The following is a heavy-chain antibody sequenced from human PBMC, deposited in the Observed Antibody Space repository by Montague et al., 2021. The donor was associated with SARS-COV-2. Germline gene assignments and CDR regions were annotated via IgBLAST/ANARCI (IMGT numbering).Heavy chain of an antibody. D-gene: IGHD2-8*02. V-gene: IGHV4-59*12. CDR1: SGSLSGYY. Sequence: SETLSLTCTASSGSLSGYYWNWIRQPPGKGLEWIGFTHYSGTTEYNPSLKSRLNMSLDTSKNQFSLTLNSVTAADTAIYYCARGTAYDHVYYWGQGAPVTVAS. J-gene: IGHJ4*02. CDR3: ARGTAYDHVYY. CDR2: THYSGTT.